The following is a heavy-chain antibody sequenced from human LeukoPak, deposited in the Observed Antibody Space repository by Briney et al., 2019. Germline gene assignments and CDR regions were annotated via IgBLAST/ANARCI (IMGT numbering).Heavy chain of an antibody. CDR2: INHSGST. Sequence: KPGGSLRLSCAASGFTVSSNYMSWIRQPPGKGLEWIGEINHSGSTNYNPSLKSRVTISVDTSKNQFSLKLSSVTAADTAVYYCARVPWGLLYGGKRGFDYWGQGTLVTVSS. CDR1: GFTVSSNY. D-gene: IGHD4-23*01. V-gene: IGHV4-34*01. CDR3: ARVPWGLLYGGKRGFDY. J-gene: IGHJ4*02.